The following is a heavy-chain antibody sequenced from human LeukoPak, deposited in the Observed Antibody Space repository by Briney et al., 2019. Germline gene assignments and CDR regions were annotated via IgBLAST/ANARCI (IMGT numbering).Heavy chain of an antibody. CDR3: ARDQGSFDY. Sequence: GGSLRLSCAASGFTFSSYWMHWIRQAPGKGLVWVSRIHSDGIGTSYADSVRGRFTISRDNAKNTVYLQMNSLRAEGTAVYYCARDQGSFDYWGQGTLVTVSS. V-gene: IGHV3-74*01. CDR1: GFTFSSYW. CDR2: IHSDGIGT. J-gene: IGHJ4*02.